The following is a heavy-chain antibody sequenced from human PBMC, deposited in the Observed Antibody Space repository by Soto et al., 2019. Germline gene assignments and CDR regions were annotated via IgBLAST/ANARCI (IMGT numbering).Heavy chain of an antibody. CDR3: ARVGYCSSTSCYTGRGFAGTMDV. CDR2: IIPIFGTA. CDR1: GGTFSSYA. Sequence: ASVKVSCKASGGTFSSYAISWVRQAPGQGLEWMGGIIPIFGTANYAQKFQGRVTITADKSTSTAYMELSSLRSEDTAVYYCARVGYCSSTSCYTGRGFAGTMDVWGQGTTVTVS. D-gene: IGHD2-2*02. V-gene: IGHV1-69*06. J-gene: IGHJ6*02.